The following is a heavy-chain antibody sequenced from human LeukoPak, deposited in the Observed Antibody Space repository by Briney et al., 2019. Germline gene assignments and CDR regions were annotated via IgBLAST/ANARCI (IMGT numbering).Heavy chain of an antibody. CDR3: AKGNYYGSGSYYSPSDY. CDR1: GFTFSSYS. V-gene: IGHV3-21*04. D-gene: IGHD3-10*01. CDR2: ITSSSSYI. Sequence: GGSLRLSCAASGFTFSSYSMNWVRQAPGKGLQWVSSITSSSSYIYYADSVKGRFTISRDNSKNTLYLQMNSLRAEDTAVYYCAKGNYYGSGSYYSPSDYWGQGTLVTVSS. J-gene: IGHJ4*02.